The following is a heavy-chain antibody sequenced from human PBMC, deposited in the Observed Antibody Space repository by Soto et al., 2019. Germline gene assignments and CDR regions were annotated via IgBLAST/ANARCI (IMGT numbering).Heavy chain of an antibody. V-gene: IGHV4-34*01. Sequence: SETLSLTCAVYGGSFSGYYWSWIRQPPGKGLEWIGEINHSGSTNYNPSLKSRVTISVDTSKNQFSLKLSSVTAADTAVYYCASIAARRHDAFDIWGQGTMVTVSS. D-gene: IGHD6-6*01. CDR3: ASIAARRHDAFDI. J-gene: IGHJ3*02. CDR2: INHSGST. CDR1: GGSFSGYY.